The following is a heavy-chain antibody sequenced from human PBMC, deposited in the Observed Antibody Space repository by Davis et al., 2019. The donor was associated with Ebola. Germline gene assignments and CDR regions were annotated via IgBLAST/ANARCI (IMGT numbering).Heavy chain of an antibody. CDR1: GYTFTSFD. D-gene: IGHD1-20*01. J-gene: IGHJ5*02. CDR2: INTNTGNP. CDR3: ARAVTYNWKTNWFDP. V-gene: IGHV7-4-1*02. Sequence: ASVQVSCKSSGYTFTSFDINWVRQAPGQGLEWMGWINTNTGNPTYAQGFTGRFVFSLDTSVSTAYLQISSLKAEDTAVYYCARAVTYNWKTNWFDPWGQGTLVTVSS.